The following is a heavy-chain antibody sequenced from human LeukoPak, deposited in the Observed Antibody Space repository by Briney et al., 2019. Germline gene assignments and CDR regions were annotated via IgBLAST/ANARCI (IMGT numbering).Heavy chain of an antibody. J-gene: IGHJ4*02. CDR3: ARDYFHGHCAGLSCFLLDY. CDR1: GYIFNRYG. CDR2: ISAYYGNT. D-gene: IGHD2-8*02. V-gene: IGHV1-18*01. Sequence: ASVKVSCKASGYIFNRYGISWVRQAPGQGLERMGWISAYYGNTDYAQNFQGRVTMTTDTSTSTAYMELRSLRSDDTAVYFCARDYFHGHCAGLSCFLLDYWGQGTLVTVSS.